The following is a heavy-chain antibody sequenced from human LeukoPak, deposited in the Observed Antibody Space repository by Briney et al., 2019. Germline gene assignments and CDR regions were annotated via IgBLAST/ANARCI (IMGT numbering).Heavy chain of an antibody. CDR2: INTNTGNP. J-gene: IGHJ5*02. V-gene: IGHV7-4-1*02. D-gene: IGHD2-15*01. Sequence: ASVKVSCKASGYSFTTYAINWVRQAPEQGLEWMGWINTNTGNPMYAQAFTTRFVFSLDTSVSTTYLQISSLKAEDTAVYYCARAAYCSGGTCYNWFDPWGQGTLVTVSS. CDR3: ARAAYCSGGTCYNWFDP. CDR1: GYSFTTYA.